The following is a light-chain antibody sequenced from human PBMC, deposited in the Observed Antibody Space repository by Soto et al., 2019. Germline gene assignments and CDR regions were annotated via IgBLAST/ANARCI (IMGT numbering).Light chain of an antibody. CDR3: QQLTDWPPQWT. V-gene: IGKV3-11*01. J-gene: IGKJ1*01. CDR1: QSISSY. Sequence: EVVLTQSPDTLSLPPGERATLSYRASQSISSYLAWYQQKPGQAPRLLIYDASSRATGIPARFSGSGSGTDFTLTISRLEPEDFAVYYCQQLTDWPPQWTFGQGTKVEIK. CDR2: DAS.